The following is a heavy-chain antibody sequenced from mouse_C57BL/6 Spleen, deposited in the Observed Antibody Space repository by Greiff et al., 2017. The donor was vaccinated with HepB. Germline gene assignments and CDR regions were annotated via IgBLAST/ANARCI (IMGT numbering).Heavy chain of an antibody. CDR3: ARSRSTMVTTGYYFDY. D-gene: IGHD2-2*01. CDR1: GYTFTDYY. CDR2: INPNNGGT. J-gene: IGHJ2*01. Sequence: EVQLQQSGPELVKPGASVKISCKASGYTFTDYYMNWVKQSHGKSLEWIGDINPNNGGTSYNQKFKGKATLTVDKSSSTAYMELRSLTSEDSAVYYCARSRSTMVTTGYYFDYWGQGTTLTVSS. V-gene: IGHV1-26*01.